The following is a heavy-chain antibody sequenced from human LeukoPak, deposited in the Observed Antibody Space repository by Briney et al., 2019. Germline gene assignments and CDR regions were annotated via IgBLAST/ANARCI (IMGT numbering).Heavy chain of an antibody. J-gene: IGHJ5*01. CDR3: VRGGTYWTVS. Sequence: PGGSLSLSCAASGFVFNASYMSWVRKAPGKGLEWVATIKPDGREKYHVDSVSGRFTISRDNTNDSLFLQMNSLRVDDTAVYYCVRGGTYWTVSWGQGTLVNVS. CDR1: GFVFNASY. CDR2: IKPDGREK. V-gene: IGHV3-7*01.